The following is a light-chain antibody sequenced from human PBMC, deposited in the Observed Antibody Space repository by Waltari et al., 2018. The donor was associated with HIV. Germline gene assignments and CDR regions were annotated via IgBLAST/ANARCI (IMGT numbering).Light chain of an antibody. J-gene: IGKJ1*01. CDR2: WAS. CDR1: RSVLYTSNNNNY. CDR3: QQYYSIPRT. V-gene: IGKV4-1*01. Sequence: DIVMTQSPDSLAVSLGERATINCTSSRSVLYTSNNNNYLAWYQHKPGQPPKLLFYWASTRPSGVPDRFSGSGSETDFTLSTKNQQAEDVAVYYCQQYYSIPRTFGQGTKVEIK.